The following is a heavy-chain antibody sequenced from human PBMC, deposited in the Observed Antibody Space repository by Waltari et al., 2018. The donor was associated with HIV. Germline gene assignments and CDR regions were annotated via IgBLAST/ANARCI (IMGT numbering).Heavy chain of an antibody. CDR2: ISGSGGNK. CDR3: AKTVPTVTSIFEGFDV. V-gene: IGHV3-23*01. J-gene: IGHJ3*01. CDR1: GFTFNKFA. Sequence: QLLESGGGLVQPGGSLRLSCVASGFTFNKFAMNWVRQAPGQGLEWLSSISGSGGNKYYADSVKGRISISRENSKNTVYLQINSLRVDDTAIYYCAKTVPTVTSIFEGFDVWGQGAMVTVS. D-gene: IGHD4-17*01.